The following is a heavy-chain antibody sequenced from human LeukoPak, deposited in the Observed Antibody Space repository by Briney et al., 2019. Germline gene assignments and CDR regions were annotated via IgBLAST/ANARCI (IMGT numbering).Heavy chain of an antibody. J-gene: IGHJ4*02. CDR2: ILYEGSNI. V-gene: IGHV3-30*04. CDR3: ARDYSSGYYRTFDY. CDR1: GFNFSSYA. D-gene: IGHD3-22*01. Sequence: GSLKLSCAASGFNFSSYAMHWGRQGPGKGLEGGAVILYEGSNIYYADSVKGRFTISRDNSKNTLYLQVNSLRAEDTAVYYCARDYSSGYYRTFDYWGQGTLVTVSS.